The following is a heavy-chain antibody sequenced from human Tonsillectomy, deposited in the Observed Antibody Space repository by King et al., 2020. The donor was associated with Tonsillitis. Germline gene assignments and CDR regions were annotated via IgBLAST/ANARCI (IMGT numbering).Heavy chain of an antibody. V-gene: IGHV3-11*06. D-gene: IGHD2-21*02. Sequence: HVQLVESGGGLVKPGGSLRLSCVASGFIFSDYYMSWIRQAPGKGLEWVSYISSSTSYTNYADSVKGRFTISRDNAKNSLYLQMNSLRAEDTAVYYCARCLVVTETRGDDAFDIWGQGTMVTVSS. CDR1: GFIFSDYY. J-gene: IGHJ3*02. CDR3: ARCLVVTETRGDDAFDI. CDR2: ISSSTSYT.